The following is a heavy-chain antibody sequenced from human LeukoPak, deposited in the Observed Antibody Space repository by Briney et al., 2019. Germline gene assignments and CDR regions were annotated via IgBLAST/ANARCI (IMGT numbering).Heavy chain of an antibody. Sequence: TSVKVSCKASGGTFSSYAISWVRQAPGQGLERMGRIIPIFGTANYAQKFQGRVTITTDESTSTAYMELSSLRSEDTAVYYCARVGSTGYSYGCFDYWGQGTLVTVSS. D-gene: IGHD5-18*01. V-gene: IGHV1-69*05. CDR2: IIPIFGTA. CDR3: ARVGSTGYSYGCFDY. J-gene: IGHJ4*02. CDR1: GGTFSSYA.